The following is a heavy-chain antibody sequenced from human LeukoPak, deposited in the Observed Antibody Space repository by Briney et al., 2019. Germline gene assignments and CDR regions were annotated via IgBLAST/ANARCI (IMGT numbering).Heavy chain of an antibody. CDR2: MHYNGLK. CDR1: GGSFSSNNHF. Sequence: SETLSLTCNVSGGSFSSNNHFWDWIRQPPGKGLEWIGSMHYNGLKYSNPSLKSRLTISIDTSKNQFSLKLTSVTAADTARYYCARPIGRDGFYWNDVFDMWGQGTMVTVS. V-gene: IGHV4-39*01. CDR3: ARPIGRDGFYWNDVFDM. J-gene: IGHJ3*02. D-gene: IGHD5-24*01.